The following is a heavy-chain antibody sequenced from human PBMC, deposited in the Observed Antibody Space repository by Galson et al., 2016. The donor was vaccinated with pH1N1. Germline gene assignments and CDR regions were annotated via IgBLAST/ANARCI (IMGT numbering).Heavy chain of an antibody. CDR2: IKQDGSEE. CDR3: ARNRWLDG. CDR1: GFTFSTYW. J-gene: IGHJ4*02. D-gene: IGHD6-19*01. V-gene: IGHV3-7*01. Sequence: SLRLSCAASGFTFSTYWMSWVRQAPGKGLEWVANIKQDGSEEYYVDSVKGRFTISRANAKNSLYLQMNSLRVEDTAVYYCARNRWLDGWGQGTLVTVSS.